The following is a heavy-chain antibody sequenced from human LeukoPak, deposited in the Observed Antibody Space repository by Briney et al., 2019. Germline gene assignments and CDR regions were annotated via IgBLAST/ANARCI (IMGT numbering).Heavy chain of an antibody. CDR1: GGSISGYY. Sequence: SETLTLTCAISGGSISGYYWSWIRQPPGKGLEWIGYVYYSGNTKYNPSLKSRVTMSVHTSKNQFSLRLTSVTARDTAVYYCARHGYSISYYFDNWGQRTLVTVSS. D-gene: IGHD6-13*01. J-gene: IGHJ4*02. CDR3: ARHGYSISYYFDN. CDR2: VYYSGNT. V-gene: IGHV4-59*08.